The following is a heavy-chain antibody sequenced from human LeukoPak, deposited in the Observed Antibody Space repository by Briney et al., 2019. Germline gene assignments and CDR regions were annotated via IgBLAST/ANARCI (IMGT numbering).Heavy chain of an antibody. J-gene: IGHJ4*02. D-gene: IGHD3-22*01. CDR1: GFTFSSYS. CDR3: ARGEPYYYDSSGYPEPDFDY. Sequence: PGGSLRLSCAASGFTFSSYSMNWLRQAPGKGLEWVSSISSSSSYIYYADSVKGRFTISRDNAKNSLYLQMNSLRAEDTAVYYCARGEPYYYDSSGYPEPDFDYWGQGTLVTVSS. V-gene: IGHV3-21*01. CDR2: ISSSSSYI.